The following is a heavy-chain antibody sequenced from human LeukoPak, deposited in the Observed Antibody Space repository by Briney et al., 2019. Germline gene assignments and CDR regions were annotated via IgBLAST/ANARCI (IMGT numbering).Heavy chain of an antibody. V-gene: IGHV3-49*04. CDR2: IRSKAYGGTT. CDR1: GFTFGDYA. Sequence: GGSLRLSCTASGFTFGDYAMSWVRQAPGKGLEWVGFIRSKAYGGTTEYAASVKGRFTISRDDSKSIAYLQMNSLKTEDTAVYYCTRDGALSSGYYSGEDYWGQGTLVTVPS. J-gene: IGHJ4*02. D-gene: IGHD3-22*01. CDR3: TRDGALSSGYYSGEDY.